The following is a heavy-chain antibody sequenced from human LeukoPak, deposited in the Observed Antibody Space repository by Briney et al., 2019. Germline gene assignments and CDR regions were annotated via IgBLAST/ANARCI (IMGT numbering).Heavy chain of an antibody. Sequence: SETLSLTCTVSGGSISSGGYYWSWIRQHPGKGLEWIGYIYYSGSTYYNPSLKSRVTISVDTSKNQFSLKLSSVTAADTAVYYCARAIAAAGTNGFVKWGQGTLVTVSS. CDR2: IYYSGST. D-gene: IGHD6-13*01. CDR3: ARAIAAAGTNGFVK. V-gene: IGHV4-31*03. J-gene: IGHJ4*02. CDR1: GGSISSGGYY.